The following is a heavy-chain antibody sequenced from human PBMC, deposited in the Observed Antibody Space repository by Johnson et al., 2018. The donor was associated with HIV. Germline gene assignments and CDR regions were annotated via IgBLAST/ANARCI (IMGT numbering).Heavy chain of an antibody. CDR1: GFTFDDYG. J-gene: IGHJ3*02. CDR2: IWFDGNTE. D-gene: IGHD2-15*01. CDR3: AKGQVARGAFDI. V-gene: IGHV3-33*06. Sequence: QVQVVESGGGVVRPGGSLRLSCAASGFTFDDYGMHWVRQAPGKGLEWVAIIWFDGNTEYYADSVKGRFTISRDNSKNTLYLQMNSLRVEDTAVYYCAKGQVARGAFDIWGQGTMVTVSS.